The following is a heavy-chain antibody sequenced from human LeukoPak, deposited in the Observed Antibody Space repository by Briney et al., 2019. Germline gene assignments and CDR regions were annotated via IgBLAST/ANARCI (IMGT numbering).Heavy chain of an antibody. Sequence: GGSLRLSCAASGFTFSSYGMHWVRQAPGKGLEWVAFIRYDGSNKYYADSVKGRFTISRDNSKNTLYLQMNSLRAEDTAVYYCAKDHRRDYYYYMDVWGKGTTVTVSS. CDR3: AKDHRRDYYYYMDV. J-gene: IGHJ6*03. V-gene: IGHV3-30*02. CDR2: IRYDGSNK. CDR1: GFTFSSYG.